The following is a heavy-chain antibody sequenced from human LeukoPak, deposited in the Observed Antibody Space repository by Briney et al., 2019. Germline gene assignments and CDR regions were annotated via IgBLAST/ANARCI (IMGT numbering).Heavy chain of an antibody. Sequence: SETLSLTCAVYGGSFSGYYWSWIRQPPGKGLEWIGEINHSGSTNYNPSLKSRVTISVDTSKNQFSLKLSSVTAADTAVYYCARGGTPPKTYYYGSGSSYWGQGTLVTVSS. V-gene: IGHV4-34*01. CDR2: INHSGST. D-gene: IGHD3-10*01. CDR3: ARGGTPPKTYYYGSGSSY. CDR1: GGSFSGYY. J-gene: IGHJ4*02.